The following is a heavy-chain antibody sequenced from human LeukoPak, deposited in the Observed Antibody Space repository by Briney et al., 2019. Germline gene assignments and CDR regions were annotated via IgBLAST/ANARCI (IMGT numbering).Heavy chain of an antibody. CDR2: IYYSGST. V-gene: IGHV4-59*01. J-gene: IGHJ4*02. CDR1: GGSISGYY. CDR3: ARGGCSSTSCSFDY. Sequence: SETLSLTCTVSGGSISGYYWSWIRQPPGRGLEWIGYIYYSGSTNYNPSLKSRVTISVDTSKNQSSLKLRSVTDADTAVYYCARGGCSSTSCSFDYWGQGTLVTVSS. D-gene: IGHD2-2*01.